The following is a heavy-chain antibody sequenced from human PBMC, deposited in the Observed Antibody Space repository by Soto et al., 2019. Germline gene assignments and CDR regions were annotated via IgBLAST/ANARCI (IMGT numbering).Heavy chain of an antibody. CDR3: ARRPLAYFDY. Sequence: SETLSLTCTVSGDSIRSGTYSWDWLRQSPGKGLEWIGCFWSTGATYYNPSLKGRLTISLDTSKNQFSLNLNSVTAADTAVHFCARRPLAYFDYWGRGTQVTVSS. CDR2: FWSTGAT. J-gene: IGHJ4*02. D-gene: IGHD6-13*01. V-gene: IGHV4-39*01. CDR1: GDSIRSGTYS.